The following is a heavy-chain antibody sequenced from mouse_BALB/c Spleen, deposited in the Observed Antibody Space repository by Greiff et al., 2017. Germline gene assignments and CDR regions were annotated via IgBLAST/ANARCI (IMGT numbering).Heavy chain of an antibody. J-gene: IGHJ2*01. CDR1: GYSFTGYF. CDR2: INPYNGDT. CDR3: GRSTSGSYESFDY. Sequence: EVKVVESGPELVKPGASVKISCKASGYSFTGYFMNWVKQSHGKSLEWIGRINPYNGDTFYNQKFKGKATLTVDKSSSTAHMELLSLTSEDSAVYYCGRSTSGSYESFDYWGQGTTLTVSS. V-gene: IGHV1-37*01. D-gene: IGHD1-1*02.